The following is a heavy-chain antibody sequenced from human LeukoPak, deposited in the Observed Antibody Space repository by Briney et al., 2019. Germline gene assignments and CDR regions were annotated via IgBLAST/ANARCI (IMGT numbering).Heavy chain of an antibody. J-gene: IGHJ6*03. CDR3: AREGFSSWYRIYYYNYMDV. CDR1: GGSFSGYY. Sequence: SETLSLTCAVYGGSFSGYYWSWIRQPPGKGLEWIGEINHSGSTNYNPSLKSRVTISVDKSKNQFSLKLSSVTAADTAVYYCAREGFSSWYRIYYYNYMDVWGKGTTVTVSS. CDR2: INHSGST. V-gene: IGHV4-34*01. D-gene: IGHD6-13*01.